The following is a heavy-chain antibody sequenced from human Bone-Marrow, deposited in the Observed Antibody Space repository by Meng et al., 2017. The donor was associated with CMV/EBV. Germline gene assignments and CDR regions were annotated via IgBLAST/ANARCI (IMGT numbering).Heavy chain of an antibody. J-gene: IGHJ6*02. CDR1: GFTFSNAW. CDR3: ARGGGHYDFWSGYHYYYYYGMDV. D-gene: IGHD3-3*01. V-gene: IGHV3-74*01. Sequence: GGSLRLSCAASGFTFSNAWMSWVRQAPGKGLVWVSRINSDGSSTSYADSVKGRFTISRDNAKNTLYLQMNSLRAEDTAVYYCARGGGHYDFWSGYHYYYYYGMDVWGQGTTVTVSS. CDR2: INSDGSST.